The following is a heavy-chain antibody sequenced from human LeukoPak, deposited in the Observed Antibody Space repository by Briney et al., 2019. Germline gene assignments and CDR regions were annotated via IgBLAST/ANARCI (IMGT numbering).Heavy chain of an antibody. V-gene: IGHV3-23*01. D-gene: IGHD3-16*01. CDR1: GFTLSSYA. J-gene: IGHJ4*02. Sequence: GGSLRLSCAASGFTLSSYAMSWVRRAAGQGGGGVSAFSGSGGSTYYADSVKGRFTIYRDNAKNTLNVQKNSLRAEATAVYYCAEDEEGAFDYWGQGTLVTVSS. CDR2: FSGSGGST. CDR3: AEDEEGAFDY.